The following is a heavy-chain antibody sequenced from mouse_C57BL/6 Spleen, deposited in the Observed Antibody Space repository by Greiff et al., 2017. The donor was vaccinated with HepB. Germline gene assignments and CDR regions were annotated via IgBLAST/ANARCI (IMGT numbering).Heavy chain of an antibody. Sequence: EVKLVESGAELVRPGASVKLSCTASGFNIKDDYMHWVKQRPEQGLEWIGWIDPENGDTEYASKFQGKATITADTSSNTAYLQLSSLTSEDTAVYYCTTWTTVVATNFDVWGTGTTVTVSS. V-gene: IGHV14-4*01. CDR1: GFNIKDDY. CDR3: TTWTTVVATNFDV. CDR2: IDPENGDT. J-gene: IGHJ1*03. D-gene: IGHD1-1*01.